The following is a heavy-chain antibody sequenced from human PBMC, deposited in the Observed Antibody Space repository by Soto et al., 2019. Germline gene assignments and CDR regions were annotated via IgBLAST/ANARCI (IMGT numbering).Heavy chain of an antibody. D-gene: IGHD2-15*01. CDR3: AKPRNKVVNLYYFDY. J-gene: IGHJ4*02. CDR1: GFTFSSYA. CDR2: ISGSGGST. Sequence: PGGSLRLSCAASGFTFSSYAMSWVRQAPGKGLEWVSAISGSGGSTYYADSVKGRFTISRDNSKNTLYLQMNSLRAEDTAVYYCAKPRNKVVNLYYFDYWGQGTLVTVSS. V-gene: IGHV3-23*01.